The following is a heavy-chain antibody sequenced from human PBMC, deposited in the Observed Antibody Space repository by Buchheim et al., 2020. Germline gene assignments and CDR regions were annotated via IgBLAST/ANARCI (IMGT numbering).Heavy chain of an antibody. Sequence: QVQLVQSGAEVKKPGASVKVSCKASGYTFTSYYMHWVRQAPGQGLEWMGIINPSGGSTSYAQKFQGRVTMTRDTSTSTVYMELSSLRSEDTAVYYCSRGLLLWFGELLEQGGYFDYWGQGTL. V-gene: IGHV1-46*03. J-gene: IGHJ4*02. CDR1: GYTFTSYY. CDR2: INPSGGST. CDR3: SRGLLLWFGELLEQGGYFDY. D-gene: IGHD3-10*01.